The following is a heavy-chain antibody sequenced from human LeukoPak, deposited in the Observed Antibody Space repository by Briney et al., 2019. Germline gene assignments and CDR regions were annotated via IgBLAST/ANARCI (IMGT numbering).Heavy chain of an antibody. CDR2: ISYDGSNK. CDR3: AKGDYGDPGIFDY. CDR1: GFTFSSYG. D-gene: IGHD4-17*01. V-gene: IGHV3-30*18. J-gene: IGHJ4*02. Sequence: PGGSLRLSCAASGFTFSSYGMHWVRQAPGKGLEWVAVISYDGSNKYYADSVKGRFTISRDNSKNTLYLQMNSLRAEDTAVYYCAKGDYGDPGIFDYWGQGTLVTVSS.